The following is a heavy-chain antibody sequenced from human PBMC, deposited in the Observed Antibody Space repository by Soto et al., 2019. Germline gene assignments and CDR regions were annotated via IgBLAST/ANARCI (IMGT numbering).Heavy chain of an antibody. D-gene: IGHD6-13*01. CDR3: ARSPPYSSSRKSAFDI. V-gene: IGHV4-59*01. J-gene: IGHJ3*02. Sequence: PSETLSLTCPVSGGSISSYYWSWIRPPPGKGLEWIGYIYYSGSTNYNPSLKSRVTISVDTSKNQSSLKLSSVTAADTAVYYCARSPPYSSSRKSAFDIWGQGTMVTVSS. CDR2: IYYSGST. CDR1: GGSISSYY.